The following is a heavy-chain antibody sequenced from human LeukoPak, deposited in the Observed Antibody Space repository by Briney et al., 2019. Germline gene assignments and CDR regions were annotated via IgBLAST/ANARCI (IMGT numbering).Heavy chain of an antibody. D-gene: IGHD1-26*01. J-gene: IGHJ4*02. CDR1: GGSICAISGGPYS. Sequence: SETLSLTCTVSGGSICAISGGPYSSGCMRQPPGKGLQWIGSGHYSGNTYNPSLKSRVTISIDTSNNQFSLKLSSVTAADTAVYYCATTVGYSGNYFFDYWGQGTLVTVS. CDR3: ATTVGYSGNYFFDY. V-gene: IGHV4-39*01. CDR2: GHYSGNT.